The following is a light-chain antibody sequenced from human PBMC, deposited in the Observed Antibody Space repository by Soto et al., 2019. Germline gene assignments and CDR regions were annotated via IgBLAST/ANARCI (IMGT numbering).Light chain of an antibody. Sequence: QSVLTQPASVSGSPGQSITISCTGTSSDVVNDLLVSWYQQQPGKAPKLMIYEGTKRPAGVSDRFSGSKSGNTASLTISGLHAEDEADYYCQSYDSSLSGSEVFGNGTKLTVL. CDR3: QSYDSSLSGSEV. CDR1: SSDVVNDLL. CDR2: EGT. V-gene: IGLV2-14*02. J-gene: IGLJ1*01.